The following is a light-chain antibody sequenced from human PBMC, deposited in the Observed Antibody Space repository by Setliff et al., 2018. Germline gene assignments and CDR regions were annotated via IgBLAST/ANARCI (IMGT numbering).Light chain of an antibody. Sequence: QSALTRPASVSGSPGQSITISCTGTSSDIGDYNYVSWYQQEPGKAPKLIIYDVSNRPSGVSDRFSGSKSGNTASLTISGLQAEDEADYYCSAYASSETLVFGGGTKVTVL. CDR2: DVS. CDR1: SSDIGDYNY. CDR3: SAYASSETLV. J-gene: IGLJ2*01. V-gene: IGLV2-14*01.